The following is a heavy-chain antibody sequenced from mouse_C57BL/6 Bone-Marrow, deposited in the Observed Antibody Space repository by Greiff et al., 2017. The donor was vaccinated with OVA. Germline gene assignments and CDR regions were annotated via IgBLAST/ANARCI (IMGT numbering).Heavy chain of an antibody. CDR3: ARSDYYGSSPGVAMDY. Sequence: QVQLQQPGAELVRPGTSVKLSCKASGYTFTSYWMHWVKQRPGQGLEWIGVIDPSDSYTNYNQKFKGKATLTVDTSSSTAYMQHSSLTSEDSAVYYCARSDYYGSSPGVAMDYWGQGTSVTVSS. CDR1: GYTFTSYW. V-gene: IGHV1-59*01. J-gene: IGHJ4*01. CDR2: IDPSDSYT. D-gene: IGHD1-1*01.